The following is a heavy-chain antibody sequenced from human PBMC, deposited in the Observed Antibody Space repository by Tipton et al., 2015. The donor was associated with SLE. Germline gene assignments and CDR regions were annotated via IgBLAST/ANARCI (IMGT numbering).Heavy chain of an antibody. J-gene: IGHJ3*02. CDR3: ARVGFYYGSGSLGADAFDI. V-gene: IGHV4-59*01. CDR2: IYYSGST. Sequence: TLSLTCTVSGGSISSNYWSWIRQPPGKGLEWIGYIYYSGSTNYNPSLKSRVTISVDTSKNQFSLKLSSVTAAYTAVYYCARVGFYYGSGSLGADAFDIWGQGTMVTVSS. CDR1: GGSISSNY. D-gene: IGHD3-10*01.